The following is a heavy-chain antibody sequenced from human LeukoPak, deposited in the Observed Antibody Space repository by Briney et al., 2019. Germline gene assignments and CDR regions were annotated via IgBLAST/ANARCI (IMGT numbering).Heavy chain of an antibody. CDR1: GYTFTGYY. J-gene: IGHJ4*02. CDR2: INPNSGGT. Sequence: ASVKVSCKASGYTFTGYYMHWVRQAPGQGLEWMGWINPNSGGTNYAQKFQGRVTMTRDTSISTAYMELSRLRSDDTAVYYCARGFTRYCSGGSCCCEDYWGQGTLVTVSS. V-gene: IGHV1-2*02. D-gene: IGHD2-15*01. CDR3: ARGFTRYCSGGSCCCEDY.